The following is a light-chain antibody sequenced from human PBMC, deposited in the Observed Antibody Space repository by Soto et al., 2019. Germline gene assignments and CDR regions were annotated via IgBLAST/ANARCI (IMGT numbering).Light chain of an antibody. V-gene: IGLV2-8*01. CDR3: SSYTDRKHLV. CDR1: SSDIGGYNS. Sequence: QSALTQSPSASGSPGQSVTISCTGTSSDIGGYNSVSWYQQHPGKAPKVMIYDVTKRPSGVPDRFSGSKSGNTASLTVSALQAEVEADYYCSSYTDRKHLVFGTGTKLTVL. J-gene: IGLJ6*01. CDR2: DVT.